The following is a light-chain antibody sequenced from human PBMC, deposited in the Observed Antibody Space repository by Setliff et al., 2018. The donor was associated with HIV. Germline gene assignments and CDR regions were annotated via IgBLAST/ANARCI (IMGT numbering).Light chain of an antibody. CDR3: SSYTISNSFV. J-gene: IGLJ1*01. V-gene: IGLV2-8*01. CDR2: EVY. Sequence: QSVLAQPPSASGSPGQSVTISRTGTSGDVGGFHTVSWYQHHPGKAPKLIIYEVYNRPSGFSDRFSGSKSGNTASLTISGLRAEDEADYYCSSYTISNSFVFGTGTKVTVL. CDR1: SGDVGGFHT.